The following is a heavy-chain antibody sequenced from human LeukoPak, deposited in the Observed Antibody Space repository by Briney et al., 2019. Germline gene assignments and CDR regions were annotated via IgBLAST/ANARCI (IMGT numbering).Heavy chain of an antibody. J-gene: IGHJ4*02. D-gene: IGHD6-13*01. V-gene: IGHV3-66*01. CDR1: GFTVSSNY. CDR3: ARLRIAAASPVDY. Sequence: GGSLRLSCAASGFTVSSNYMSWVRQAPGKGLEWVSVIYSDGSTYYADSVKGRFTISRDNSKNTLYLQMNSLRAEDTAVYYCARLRIAAASPVDYWGQGALVTVSS. CDR2: IYSDGST.